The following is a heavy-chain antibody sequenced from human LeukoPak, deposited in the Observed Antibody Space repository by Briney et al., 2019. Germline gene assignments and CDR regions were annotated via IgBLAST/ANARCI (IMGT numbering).Heavy chain of an antibody. D-gene: IGHD4-17*01. CDR1: GGTLSSYA. Sequence: SVKVSCKASGGTLSSYAISWVRQAPGQGLEWMGGIIPIFGTANYAQKFQGRVTITTDESTSTAYMELSSLRSEDTAVYYCARIPADYGDYVEAGDYWGQGTLVTVSS. J-gene: IGHJ4*02. CDR2: IIPIFGTA. V-gene: IGHV1-69*05. CDR3: ARIPADYGDYVEAGDY.